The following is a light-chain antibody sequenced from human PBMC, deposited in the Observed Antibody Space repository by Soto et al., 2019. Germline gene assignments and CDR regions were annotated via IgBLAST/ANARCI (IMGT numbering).Light chain of an antibody. Sequence: QSVLTQPPSVSGAPGQRVTISCTGSSPNIGAGYDVHWYEQLPGTAPKLLIYGNSNRPSGVPDRFSGSKSGTSASLAITGLQAEDEADYSCQSYDSSLSHVFGTGTKVTVL. CDR3: QSYDSSLSHV. J-gene: IGLJ1*01. V-gene: IGLV1-40*01. CDR2: GNS. CDR1: SPNIGAGYD.